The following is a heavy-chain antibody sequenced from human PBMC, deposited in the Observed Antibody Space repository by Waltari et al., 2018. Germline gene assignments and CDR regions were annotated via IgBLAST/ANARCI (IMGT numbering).Heavy chain of an antibody. CDR3: VRDQLPTDSSGYSADYFDR. J-gene: IGHJ4*02. Sequence: QVHLQESGPGPVNPSETLSLTCAVSGCSIRSGYHWGWIRRTPGKGLEWIGSIHHCGGTYYSSSLKRRVTLSIDTSENRFSLKLSSVTAADTAIYYCVRDQLPTDSSGYSADYFDRWGQGTLVTVSS. D-gene: IGHD3-22*01. CDR1: GCSIRSGYH. CDR2: IHHCGGT. V-gene: IGHV4-38-2*02.